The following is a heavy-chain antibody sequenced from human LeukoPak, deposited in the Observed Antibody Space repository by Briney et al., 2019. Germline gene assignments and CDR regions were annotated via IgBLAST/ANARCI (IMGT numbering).Heavy chain of an antibody. CDR2: IYYSGTT. J-gene: IGHJ4*02. Sequence: PSETLPLTCTVSGGSISDYYWSWIRQSPGKGLEWIGYIYYSGTTNYNPSLKSRVTISVDTSKNQFSLKPSSVTAADTAVYYCASGYSDYWGQGTLVTVSS. D-gene: IGHD3-22*01. V-gene: IGHV4-59*12. CDR1: GGSISDYY. CDR3: ASGYSDY.